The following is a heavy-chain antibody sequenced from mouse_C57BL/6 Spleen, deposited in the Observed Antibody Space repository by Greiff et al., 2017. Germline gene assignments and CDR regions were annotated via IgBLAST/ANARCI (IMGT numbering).Heavy chain of an antibody. Sequence: EVMLVESGGGLVQPGGSMKLSCAASGFTFSDAWMDWVRQSPEKGLEWVAEIRNKANNHATYYAESVKGRFTISRDDSKSSVYLQMNSLRAEDTGIYYCTRYYDYDLGYFDYWGQGTTLTVSS. CDR1: GFTFSDAW. CDR2: IRNKANNHAT. CDR3: TRYYDYDLGYFDY. V-gene: IGHV6-6*01. D-gene: IGHD2-4*01. J-gene: IGHJ2*01.